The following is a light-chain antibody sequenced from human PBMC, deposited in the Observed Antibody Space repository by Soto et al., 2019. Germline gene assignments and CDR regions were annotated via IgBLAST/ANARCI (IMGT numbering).Light chain of an antibody. J-gene: IGLJ1*01. CDR3: SSYTSSSTGYV. V-gene: IGLV2-14*01. Sequence: QSALTQPASVSGSPGQSITISCTGTSSDVGGYNYVSWHQQHPGKAPKLMIYDVSNRPSGVSNRFSGSKSGNTASLTISGLQAEDEADYYCSSYTSSSTGYVFGTGTKLTVL. CDR2: DVS. CDR1: SSDVGGYNY.